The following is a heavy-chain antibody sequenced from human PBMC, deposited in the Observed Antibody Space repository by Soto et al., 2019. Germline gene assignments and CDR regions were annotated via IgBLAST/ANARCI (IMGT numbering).Heavy chain of an antibody. CDR1: GGSISSYY. V-gene: IGHV4-59*01. CDR3: ARVLFSDSSWYDY. CDR2: IYYSGST. D-gene: IGHD6-13*01. J-gene: IGHJ4*02. Sequence: SETLSLTCTVSGGSISSYYWSWIRQPPGKGLEWIGYIYYSGSTNYNPSLKSRVTISVDTSKNQFSLKLSSVTAADTAVYYCARVLFSDSSWYDYWGQGTLVTVSS.